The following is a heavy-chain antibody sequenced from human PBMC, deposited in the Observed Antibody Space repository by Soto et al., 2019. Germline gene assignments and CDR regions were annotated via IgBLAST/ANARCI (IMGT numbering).Heavy chain of an antibody. CDR2: VIPIFVTS. D-gene: IGHD2-2*01. CDR1: GGSFSSSG. CDR3: ARDFGPAARHYYYHGMDV. Sequence: ASVKVSCKGSGGSFSSSGISWVRQAPGQGLEWVGGVIPIFVTSHYAQKFQGRVTITADESTNTAYMELGSLTSEDTAVYYCARDFGPAARHYYYHGMDVWGQGTTVTVSS. J-gene: IGHJ6*02. V-gene: IGHV1-69*13.